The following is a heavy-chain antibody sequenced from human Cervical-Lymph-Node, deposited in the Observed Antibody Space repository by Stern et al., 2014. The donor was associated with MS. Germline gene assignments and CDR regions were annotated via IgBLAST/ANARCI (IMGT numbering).Heavy chain of an antibody. CDR2: VIPFVGTS. Sequence: VQLVESGAEVKKPGSSVKVSCKSSGGISWVRQAPGQGLEWMGGVIPFVGTSNYAQKFQGRVTIPADTSTNTTYLHLSRLTSADTAVYHCARGSGDNWFGPWGQGTLVTVSS. CDR1: GG. CDR3: ARGSGDNWFGP. D-gene: IGHD3-10*01. V-gene: IGHV1-69*06. J-gene: IGHJ5*02.